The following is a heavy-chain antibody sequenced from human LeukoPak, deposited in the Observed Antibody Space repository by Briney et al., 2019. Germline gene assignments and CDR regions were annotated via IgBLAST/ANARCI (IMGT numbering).Heavy chain of an antibody. V-gene: IGHV1-2*02. CDR2: INPNSGGT. Sequence: GASVKVSCKASGYTFTGYYMHWVRQAPGQGLEWMGWINPNSGGTNYAQKFQGRVTMTRDTSISTAYMELSRLRSDDTAVYYCARRLPRMATHQPHLNWFDPWGQGTLVTVSS. D-gene: IGHD5-24*01. J-gene: IGHJ5*02. CDR1: GYTFTGYY. CDR3: ARRLPRMATHQPHLNWFDP.